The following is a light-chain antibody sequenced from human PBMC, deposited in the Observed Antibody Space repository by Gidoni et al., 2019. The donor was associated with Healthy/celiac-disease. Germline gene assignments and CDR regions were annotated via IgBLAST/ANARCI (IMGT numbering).Light chain of an antibody. CDR3: CSYAGSYTWG. Sequence: SALTLSTQASGSPGQSLTITCTVTSRAGGGVSCVSWYQQHPGNAHTPMIYDVSKRPSRAPDRFSVSKSGNTASLTISGLQAEDEADYICCSYAGSYTWGFGGETKLTVL. J-gene: IGLJ3*02. CDR1: SRAGGGVSC. CDR2: DVS. V-gene: IGLV2-11*01.